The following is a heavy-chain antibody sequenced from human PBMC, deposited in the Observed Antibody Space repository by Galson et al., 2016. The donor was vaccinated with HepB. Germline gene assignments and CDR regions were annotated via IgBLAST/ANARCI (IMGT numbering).Heavy chain of an antibody. Sequence: SVKVSCKASGYTFNSRDINWVRQAAGQGLEWMGWMNAKSSNTGSAQKFQGRLSLTWNTSTRTAFMELRSLTSEDTAVYYCARAPRRDTAMTPLDSWGQGTLVAVSS. D-gene: IGHD5-18*01. V-gene: IGHV1-8*01. J-gene: IGHJ4*02. CDR3: ARAPRRDTAMTPLDS. CDR1: GYTFNSRD. CDR2: MNAKSSNT.